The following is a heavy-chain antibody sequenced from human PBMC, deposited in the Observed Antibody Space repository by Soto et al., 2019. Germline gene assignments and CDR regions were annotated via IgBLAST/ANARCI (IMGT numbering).Heavy chain of an antibody. V-gene: IGHV3-21*01. D-gene: IGHD6-19*01. CDR2: ISSSSSYI. CDR3: ARDKRRSSGWTPFDY. Sequence: GGSLRLSCAASGFTFSSYSMNWVRQAPGKGLEWVSSISSSSSYIYYADSVKGRFTISRDNAKNSLYLQMNSLRAEDTAVYYCARDKRRSSGWTPFDYWGQGTLVTVSS. CDR1: GFTFSSYS. J-gene: IGHJ4*02.